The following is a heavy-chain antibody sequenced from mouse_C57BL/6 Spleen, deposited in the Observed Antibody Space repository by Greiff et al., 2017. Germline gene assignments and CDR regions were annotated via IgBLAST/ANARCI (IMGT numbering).Heavy chain of an antibody. D-gene: IGHD1-1*01. V-gene: IGHV5-17*01. CDR3: ARKHYGSSYGYFGV. Sequence: EVMLVESGGGLVKPGGSLKLSCAASGFTFSDYGMHWVRQAPEKGLEWVAYISSGSSTIYYADTVKGRFTISRDNAKNTLFLQMTSLRSEDTAMYYCARKHYGSSYGYFGVWGTGTTVTVSS. CDR1: GFTFSDYG. CDR2: ISSGSSTI. J-gene: IGHJ1*03.